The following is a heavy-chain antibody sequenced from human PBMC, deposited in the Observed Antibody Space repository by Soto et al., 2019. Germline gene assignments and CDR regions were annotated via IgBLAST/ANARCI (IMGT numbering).Heavy chain of an antibody. Sequence: EVQLVESGGGLVQPGESLRLSCAASGFTLSHAWMNWVRQVPGKGLEWVGRIKRKSDGGTTDDAAPVKGRFTISRDDSKNTLYLQMNSLKTEDTAVYYCTTVMDRRRYGMDVWGQGTTFTVSS. J-gene: IGHJ6*02. CDR1: GFTLSHAW. D-gene: IGHD2-2*03. CDR2: IKRKSDGGTT. V-gene: IGHV3-15*07. CDR3: TTVMDRRRYGMDV.